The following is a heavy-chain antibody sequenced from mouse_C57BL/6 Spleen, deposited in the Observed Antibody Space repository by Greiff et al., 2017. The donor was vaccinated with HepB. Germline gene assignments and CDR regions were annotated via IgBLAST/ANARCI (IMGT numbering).Heavy chain of an antibody. CDR2: INPSNGGT. CDR1: GYTFTSYW. J-gene: IGHJ3*01. CDR3: ARSYGSSHLFAY. V-gene: IGHV1-53*01. Sequence: QVHVKQPGTELVKPGASVKLSCKASGYTFTSYWMHWVKQRPGQGLEWIGNINPSNGGTNYNEKFKSKATLTVDKSSSTAYMQLSSLTSEDSAVYYCARSYGSSHLFAYWGQGTLVTVSA. D-gene: IGHD1-1*01.